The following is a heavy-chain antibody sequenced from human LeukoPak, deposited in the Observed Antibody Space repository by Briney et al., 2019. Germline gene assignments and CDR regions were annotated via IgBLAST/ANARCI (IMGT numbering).Heavy chain of an antibody. CDR2: ISGSGGST. CDR3: ARTGGYYYDSSGEFDY. V-gene: IGHV3-23*01. D-gene: IGHD3-22*01. Sequence: GGSLRLSCAASGFTFSSYAMSWVRQAPGKGLEWVSAISGSGGSTYYADSVKVRFTISRDNSKNTLYLQMNSLRAEDTAVYYCARTGGYYYDSSGEFDYWGQGTLVTVSS. CDR1: GFTFSSYA. J-gene: IGHJ4*02.